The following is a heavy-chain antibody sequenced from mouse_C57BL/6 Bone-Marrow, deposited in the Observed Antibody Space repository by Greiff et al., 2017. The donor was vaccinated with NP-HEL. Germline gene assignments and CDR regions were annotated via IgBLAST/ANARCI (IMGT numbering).Heavy chain of an antibody. Sequence: VQLQQPGAELVKPGASVKLSCKASGYTFTSYWMHWVKQRPGQGLEWIGMIHPNSGSTNYNEKFKSKATLTVDKSSSTAYMQLSSLTSEDSAVYYCARDGYYGSSYRYYYAMDYWGQGTTLTVSS. V-gene: IGHV1-64*01. CDR1: GYTFTSYW. CDR3: ARDGYYGSSYRYYYAMDY. CDR2: IHPNSGST. J-gene: IGHJ2*01. D-gene: IGHD1-1*01.